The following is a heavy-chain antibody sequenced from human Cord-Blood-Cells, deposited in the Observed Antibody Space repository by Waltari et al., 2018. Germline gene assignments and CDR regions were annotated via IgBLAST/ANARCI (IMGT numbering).Heavy chain of an antibody. J-gene: IGHJ6*02. CDR3: AKDGSSSYYYYYGMDV. Sequence: VAVVAAGGGVVQPGSSLRDYCAASGFPLMSNGLNWGRQAPGKGLEGVACISYEGSKKYEAYPVKGRFTIARDNSKNTLYLQMNSLRAEDAAVYYCAKDGSSSYYYYYGMDVWGQGTTVTVSS. CDR1: GFPLMSNG. CDR2: ISYEGSKK. V-gene: IGHV3-30*18. D-gene: IGHD6-6*01.